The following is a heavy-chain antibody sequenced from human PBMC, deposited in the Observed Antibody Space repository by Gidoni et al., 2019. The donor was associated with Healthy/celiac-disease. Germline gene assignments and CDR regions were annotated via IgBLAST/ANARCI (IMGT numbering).Heavy chain of an antibody. CDR2: IYYSGST. V-gene: IGHV4-39*01. J-gene: IGHJ3*02. Sequence: QLQLQESGPGLVKPSETLSLTCTVPGGSISSSSYYWGWIRQPPGKGLEWMGSIYYSGSTYYNPSLKSRVTISVDTSKNQFSLKLSSVTAADTAVYYCARLQWLVYNDAFDIWGQGTMVTVSS. CDR1: GGSISSSSYY. D-gene: IGHD6-19*01. CDR3: ARLQWLVYNDAFDI.